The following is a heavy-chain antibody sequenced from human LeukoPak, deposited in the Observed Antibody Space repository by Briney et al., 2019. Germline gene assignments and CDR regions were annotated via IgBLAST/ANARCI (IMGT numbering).Heavy chain of an antibody. D-gene: IGHD4/OR15-4a*01. J-gene: IGHJ4*01. CDR2: IVHTGDHE. Sequence: GGSLRLFCEASGFIFGDYALSWVRQAPGKGLEWVSTIVHTGDHEYYADSLKGRVTISRDNANNALYLQMHSLRVEDTAIYYCASDGAGWSRGHWGHGTLVTVSS. CDR1: GFIFGDYA. CDR3: ASDGAGWSRGH. V-gene: IGHV3-23*01.